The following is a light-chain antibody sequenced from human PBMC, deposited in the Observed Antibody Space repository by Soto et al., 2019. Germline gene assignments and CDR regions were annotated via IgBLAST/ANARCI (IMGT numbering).Light chain of an antibody. Sequence: DVQMTQSPSSLSASVGDSVTITCRASQDINIYLNWYQQKPGKAPKLLIYGASTLQTGVPSRFSGSGSRTHFTIAINTLQSDDFATYYCQQSYNSPLTFGQGTRLEIK. V-gene: IGKV1-39*01. CDR1: QDINIY. J-gene: IGKJ5*01. CDR2: GAS. CDR3: QQSYNSPLT.